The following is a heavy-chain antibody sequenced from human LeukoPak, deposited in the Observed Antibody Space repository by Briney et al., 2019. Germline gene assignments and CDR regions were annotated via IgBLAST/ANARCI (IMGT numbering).Heavy chain of an antibody. Sequence: ASVKVSCKASGGTFSSYAISWVRQAPGQGLEWMGGIIPIFGTANYAQKFQGRVTITADESTSTAYMELSSLRSEDTAVYYCARGFLPYNWNYAHWGQGTLVTVSS. J-gene: IGHJ4*02. V-gene: IGHV1-69*13. CDR2: IIPIFGTA. CDR3: ARGFLPYNWNYAH. D-gene: IGHD1-7*01. CDR1: GGTFSSYA.